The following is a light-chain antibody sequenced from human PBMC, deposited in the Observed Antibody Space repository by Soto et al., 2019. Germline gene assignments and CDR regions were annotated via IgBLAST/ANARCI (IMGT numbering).Light chain of an antibody. CDR1: QSFSSN. Sequence: ELVMTQSPATLSVSPGERATLSCRASQSFSSNVAWYQQKPGQAPRLLIYGASSRATGIPDRFSGSGSGTDFTLTISRLEPEDFAVYYCQQYGSSPPWTFGQGTKVDI. CDR2: GAS. V-gene: IGKV3-20*01. J-gene: IGKJ1*01. CDR3: QQYGSSPPWT.